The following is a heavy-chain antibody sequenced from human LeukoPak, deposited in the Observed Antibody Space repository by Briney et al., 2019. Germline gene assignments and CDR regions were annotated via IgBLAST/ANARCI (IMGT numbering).Heavy chain of an antibody. J-gene: IGHJ4*02. V-gene: IGHV4-39*07. D-gene: IGHD5-24*01. Sequence: SETLSLTCTVSGGSISSSSYYWGWIRQPPGKGREWIGSIYYSGSTYYNPSLKSRVTISVGTSKNQFSLKLSSVTAADTAVYYCARDGSRDGYNPTTFDYWGQGTLVTVSS. CDR3: ARDGSRDGYNPTTFDY. CDR1: GGSISSSSYY. CDR2: IYYSGST.